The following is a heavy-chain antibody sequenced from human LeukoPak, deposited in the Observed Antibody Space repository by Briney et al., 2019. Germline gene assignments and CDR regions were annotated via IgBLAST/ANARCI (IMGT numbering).Heavy chain of an antibody. Sequence: PSETLSLTCTVSGGSISTYYWSWIRQPPGKGLEWIGYIYYSGSTNYNPSLKSRVTISVDTSKNQFSLKLSSVTAADTAVYYCARGDYYSYIDYWGQGTLVTVSS. CDR3: ARGDYYSYIDY. V-gene: IGHV4-59*01. D-gene: IGHD5-18*01. CDR2: IYYSGST. J-gene: IGHJ4*02. CDR1: GGSISTYY.